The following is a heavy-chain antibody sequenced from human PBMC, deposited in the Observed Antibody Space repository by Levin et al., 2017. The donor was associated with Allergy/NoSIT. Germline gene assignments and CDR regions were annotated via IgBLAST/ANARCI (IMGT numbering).Heavy chain of an antibody. D-gene: IGHD3-22*01. CDR2: IHYSGNT. CDR1: GGSISTYY. J-gene: IGHJ4*02. Sequence: SQTLSLTCTVSGGSISTYYWSWIRQPPGKGLEWIGFIHYSGNTVYNPSLKSRVTLSVDTSRNQFSLSLRSVTATDTAVYYCAGHGQQSLIHYWGQGTLVTVSS. V-gene: IGHV4-59*08. CDR3: AGHGQQSLIHY.